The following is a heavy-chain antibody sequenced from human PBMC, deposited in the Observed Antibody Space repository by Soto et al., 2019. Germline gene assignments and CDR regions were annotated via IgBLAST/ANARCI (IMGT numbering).Heavy chain of an antibody. CDR3: ARVRPTRSSGWYYFDY. V-gene: IGHV4-59*01. Sequence: QVQLQESGPGLVKPSETLSLTCTISGGSISSYYWSWIRQPPGKGLEWIGYIYYSGSTNYNPSLKSRVTISVDTSKNQFSLKLSSVTAADTAVYYCARVRPTRSSGWYYFDYWGQGTLVTVSS. CDR2: IYYSGST. D-gene: IGHD6-19*01. CDR1: GGSISSYY. J-gene: IGHJ4*02.